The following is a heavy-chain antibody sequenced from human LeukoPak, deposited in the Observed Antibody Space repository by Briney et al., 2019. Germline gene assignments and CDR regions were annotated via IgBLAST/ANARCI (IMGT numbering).Heavy chain of an antibody. D-gene: IGHD3-22*01. J-gene: IGHJ4*02. Sequence: GGSLRLSCAASGFTFSSYAMHWVRQAPGRGLEWVAVISYDGSNKYYADSVKGRFTISRDNSKNTLYLQMNSLRAEDTAVYYCAREGSGYVFDYWGQGTLVTVSS. CDR3: AREGSGYVFDY. CDR1: GFTFSSYA. V-gene: IGHV3-30-3*01. CDR2: ISYDGSNK.